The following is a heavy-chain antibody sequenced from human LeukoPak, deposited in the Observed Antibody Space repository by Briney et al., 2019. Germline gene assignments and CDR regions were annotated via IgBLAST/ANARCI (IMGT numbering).Heavy chain of an antibody. CDR2: IYYSGST. Sequence: SETLSLTCTVSGGSISSSSYYWGWIRQPPGKGLEWIGSIYYSGSTYYNPSLKSRVTISVDTSKNQFSLKLSSVTAADMAVYYCARLFVVVPAAARNWFDPWGQGTLVTVSS. D-gene: IGHD2-2*01. V-gene: IGHV4-39*01. CDR3: ARLFVVVPAAARNWFDP. CDR1: GGSISSSSYY. J-gene: IGHJ5*02.